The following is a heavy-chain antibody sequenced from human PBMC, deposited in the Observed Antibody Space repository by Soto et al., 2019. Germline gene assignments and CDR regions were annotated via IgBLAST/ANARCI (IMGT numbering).Heavy chain of an antibody. J-gene: IGHJ4*02. CDR3: AHCRGGVASF. D-gene: IGHD3-16*01. CDR1: GFSLNTRDVG. CDR2: VYWDDDK. Sequence: QITLNESGPALVKPTQTLTLTCTFSGFSLNTRDVGVGWIRQPPGKALDWLGVVYWDDDKTYSPSLKSRLIITKDTPKNQVVLRMTKMDPVDTATYYCAHCRGGVASFWGQGTLVTVSS. V-gene: IGHV2-5*02.